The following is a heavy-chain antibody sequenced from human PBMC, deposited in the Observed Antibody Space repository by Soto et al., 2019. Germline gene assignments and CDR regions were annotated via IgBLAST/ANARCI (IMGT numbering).Heavy chain of an antibody. V-gene: IGHV3-74*01. D-gene: IGHD6-19*01. Sequence: GGSLRLSCAPSGITLSNYWVHWVRQAPGKGLMWDSRISSDGSSTSYADSVKGRFTISRDNAKNTLYLQMNSLRADDPAVYYCASAHRSAVAGTCYYSIGGWGQGSRVT. CDR1: GITLSNYW. CDR2: ISSDGSST. J-gene: IGHJ6*02. CDR3: ASAHRSAVAGTCYYSIGG.